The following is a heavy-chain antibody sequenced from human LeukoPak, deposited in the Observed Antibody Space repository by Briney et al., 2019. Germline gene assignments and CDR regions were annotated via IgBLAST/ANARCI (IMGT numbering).Heavy chain of an antibody. D-gene: IGHD6-19*01. CDR1: GFTFSSYA. J-gene: IGHJ6*02. V-gene: IGHV3-30*14. CDR3: ATRSPQENDYYYGMDV. Sequence: GGSLRLSCAASGFTFSSYAMHWVRQAPGKGLEWVAVTSYDGSNKYYADSVKGRFTISRDNSKNTLYLQMNSLRAEDTAVYYCATRSPQENDYYYGMDVWGQGTTVTVSS. CDR2: TSYDGSNK.